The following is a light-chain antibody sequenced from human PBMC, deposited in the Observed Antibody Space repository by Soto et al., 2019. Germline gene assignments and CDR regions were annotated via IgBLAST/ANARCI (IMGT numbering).Light chain of an antibody. Sequence: QPVLTQPASVSGSPGQSITISCTGTSSDFGTYNYVSWYQQYPGKAPKLMIYEVSYRPSGVSDRFSGSKSGNTASLTISGLQAEDEADYCCSSYTSSGSVLFGGGTKLTVL. J-gene: IGLJ2*01. V-gene: IGLV2-14*01. CDR1: SSDFGTYNY. CDR2: EVS. CDR3: SSYTSSGSVL.